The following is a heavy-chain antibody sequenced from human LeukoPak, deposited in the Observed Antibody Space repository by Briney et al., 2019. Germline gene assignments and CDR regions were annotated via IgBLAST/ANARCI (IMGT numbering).Heavy chain of an antibody. D-gene: IGHD2-8*02. J-gene: IGHJ4*02. CDR1: GFTFSTFA. V-gene: IGHV3-23*01. CDR3: ATYRQVLLPFES. Sequence: GGSLRLSCAASGFTFSTFAMIWVRQPPGKGLEWVSSIFPSGGEINYADSVRGRFTISRDNSKSTLSLQMNSLRADDTAIYYCATYRQVLLPFESWGQGTLVTVSS. CDR2: IFPSGGEI.